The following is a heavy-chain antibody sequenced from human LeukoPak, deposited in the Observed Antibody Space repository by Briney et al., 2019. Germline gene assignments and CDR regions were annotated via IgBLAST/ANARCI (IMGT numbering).Heavy chain of an antibody. V-gene: IGHV4-39*02. CDR1: GGSTTSSSYY. Sequence: SETLSLTCTVSGGSTTSSSYYWGWIRQPPGKGLEWIGSIYYSGSTYYNPSLKSRVTISVDTSKNQFSLKLSSVIAADTAVYYCAREDILTGSTGGLDYWGQGTLVTVSS. D-gene: IGHD3-9*01. CDR3: AREDILTGSTGGLDY. CDR2: IYYSGST. J-gene: IGHJ4*02.